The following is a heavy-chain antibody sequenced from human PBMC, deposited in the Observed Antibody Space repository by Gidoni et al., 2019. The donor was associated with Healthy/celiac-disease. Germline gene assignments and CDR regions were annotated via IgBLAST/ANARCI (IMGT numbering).Heavy chain of an antibody. Sequence: QVQLQESGPGLVKPSETLSLTCTVSGYSISSGYYWGWIRQPPGKGLEWIGSIYHSGSTYSNPSLKIRVTISVDTSKNQFSLKLSSVTAADTAVYYCAILHPDTAMVIGYWGQGTLVTVSS. CDR2: IYHSGST. J-gene: IGHJ4*02. V-gene: IGHV4-38-2*02. CDR3: AILHPDTAMVIGY. CDR1: GYSISSGYY. D-gene: IGHD5-18*01.